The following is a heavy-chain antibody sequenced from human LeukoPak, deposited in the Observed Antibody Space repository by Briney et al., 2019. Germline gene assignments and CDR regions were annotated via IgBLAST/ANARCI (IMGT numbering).Heavy chain of an antibody. D-gene: IGHD2-2*01. J-gene: IGHJ6*03. V-gene: IGHV3-30*04. CDR1: GFTFSNHA. CDR2: ISFDGSNT. CDR3: ARDGCSSASCYGGGDNYYYYYMGV. Sequence: PGGSLRLSCAASGFTFSNHAVHWVRQAPGKGLEWVAVISFDGSNTYYADSVKGRFTISRDSSKNTLFLQMNNLRPEDTAVYYCARDGCSSASCYGGGDNYYYYYMGVWGKGTTVTVSS.